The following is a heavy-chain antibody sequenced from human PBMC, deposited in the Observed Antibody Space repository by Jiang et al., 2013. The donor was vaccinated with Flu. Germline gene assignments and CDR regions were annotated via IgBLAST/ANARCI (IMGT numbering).Heavy chain of an antibody. V-gene: IGHV5-51*01. CDR3: RGRTALTGTTYFDF. D-gene: IGHD1-7*01. CDR2: IYPGDSDT. Sequence: GAEVKKPGESLKISCQFSGYRFTNYWIGWVRQVPGKGLESMGVIYPGDSDTRYSPSFQGQVTISVDKSTNTAFLQWSSLRASDTAIYCARGRTALTGTTYFDFWGQGSLVTVSS. CDR1: GYRFTNYW. J-gene: IGHJ4*02.